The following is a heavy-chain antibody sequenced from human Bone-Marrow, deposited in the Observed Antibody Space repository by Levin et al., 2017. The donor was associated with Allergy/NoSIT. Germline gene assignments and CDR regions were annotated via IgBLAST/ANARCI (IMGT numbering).Heavy chain of an antibody. CDR2: IKSKADGGTT. CDR1: GFTFSGAW. Sequence: GGSLRLSCAASGFTFSGAWMTWVRQAPGKGLEWVGRIKSKADGGTTEYAAPVKGRFTISRDDSKNTLYLQMNSLKTEDTAVYYCTTDPYPGSNGWPEGYWGQGTLVTVSS. D-gene: IGHD6-19*01. CDR3: TTDPYPGSNGWPEGY. V-gene: IGHV3-15*01. J-gene: IGHJ4*02.